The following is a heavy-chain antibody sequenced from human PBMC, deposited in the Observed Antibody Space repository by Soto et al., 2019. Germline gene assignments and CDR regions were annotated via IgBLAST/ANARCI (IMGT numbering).Heavy chain of an antibody. V-gene: IGHV4-34*01. CDR1: GGSFSGYY. Sequence: SETLSLTCAVYGGSFSGYYWSWIRQPPGKGLEWIGEINHSGSTNYNPSLKSRVTISVDTSKNQFSLKLSSVTAADTAVYYCARSATTRYFDYWGQGTLVTVSS. J-gene: IGHJ4*02. D-gene: IGHD4-17*01. CDR3: ARSATTRYFDY. CDR2: INHSGST.